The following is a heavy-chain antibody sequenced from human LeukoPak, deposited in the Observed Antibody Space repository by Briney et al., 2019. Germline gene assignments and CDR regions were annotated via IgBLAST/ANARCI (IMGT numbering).Heavy chain of an antibody. Sequence: PGGSLRLSCAASGFTFNNYAMSWVRQAPGKGLEWVSAITGRGDDTYYADSVKGRFTISRDISKNTLYLQMNSLRAEDTAVYYCAKRENYIVATDFWGQGTLVTVSS. CDR3: AKRENYIVATDF. V-gene: IGHV3-23*01. J-gene: IGHJ4*02. CDR2: ITGRGDDT. D-gene: IGHD5-12*01. CDR1: GFTFNNYA.